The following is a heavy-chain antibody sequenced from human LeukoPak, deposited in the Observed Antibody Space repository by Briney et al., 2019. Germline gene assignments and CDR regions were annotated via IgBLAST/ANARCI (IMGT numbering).Heavy chain of an antibody. J-gene: IGHJ5*02. CDR1: GFTFSSYA. D-gene: IGHD2-8*01. CDR2: ISGSGGST. CDR3: AKGAARMVYANWFDP. Sequence: GGSLRLSRAASGFTFSSYAMSWVRQAPGKGLEWVSAISGSGGSTYYADSVKGRFTISRDNSKNTLYLQMNSLRAEDTAVYYCAKGAARMVYANWFDPWGQGTLVTVSS. V-gene: IGHV3-23*01.